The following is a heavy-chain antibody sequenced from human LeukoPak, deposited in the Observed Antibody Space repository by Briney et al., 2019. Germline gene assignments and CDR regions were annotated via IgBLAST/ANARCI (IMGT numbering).Heavy chain of an antibody. CDR2: IYYSGST. CDR3: ARENQRWLQSDAFDI. CDR1: VDSLSSYY. V-gene: IGHV4-59*01. J-gene: IGHJ3*02. Sequence: SETLSLTCTVSVDSLSSYYWSWIRQPPGKGLEWIGYIYYSGSTNYNPSLKSRVTISVDTSKNQFSLKLSSVTAADTAVYYCARENQRWLQSDAFDIWGQGTMVTVSS. D-gene: IGHD5-24*01.